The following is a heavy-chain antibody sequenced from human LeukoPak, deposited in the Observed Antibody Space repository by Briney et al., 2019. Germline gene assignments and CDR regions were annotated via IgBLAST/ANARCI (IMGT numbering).Heavy chain of an antibody. Sequence: GASVKVSCKASGYTFTSYAMHWVRQAPGQRLEWMGWNNAGNGNTKYSQKFQGRVTITRDTSASTAYMELSSLRSEDTAVYYCARVYCGGDCYFGYYGMDVWGQGTTVTVSS. D-gene: IGHD2-21*02. J-gene: IGHJ6*02. CDR2: NNAGNGNT. CDR3: ARVYCGGDCYFGYYGMDV. CDR1: GYTFTSYA. V-gene: IGHV1-3*01.